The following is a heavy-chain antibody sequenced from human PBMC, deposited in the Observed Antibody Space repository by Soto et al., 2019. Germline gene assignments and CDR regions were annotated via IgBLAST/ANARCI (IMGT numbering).Heavy chain of an antibody. CDR3: ARESEDLTSNFDY. CDR2: ISSTANYI. V-gene: IGHV3-21*06. CDR1: GFTFTRYS. Sequence: PGGSLRLSCAASGFTFTRYSMNWVRQAPGKGLEWVSSISSTANYIYYGDSMKGRFTISRDNAKNSLYLEMNSLRAEDTAVYYCARESEDLTSNFDYWGQGTLVTVSS. J-gene: IGHJ4*02.